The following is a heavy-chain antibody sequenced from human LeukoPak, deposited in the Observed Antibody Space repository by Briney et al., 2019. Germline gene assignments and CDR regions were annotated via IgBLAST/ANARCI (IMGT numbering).Heavy chain of an antibody. J-gene: IGHJ6*03. CDR2: IYTSGST. D-gene: IGHD3-3*01. V-gene: IGHV4-61*02. CDR3: ARDRPHDFWSGHSPYYYYMDV. CDR1: GGSISSGSYY. Sequence: PSQTLSLTCTVSGGSISSGSYYWSWIRQPAGKGLEWIGRIYTSGSTNYNPSLKSRVTISVDTSKNQFSLKLSSVTAADTAVYYCARDRPHDFWSGHSPYYYYMDVWGKGTTVTVSS.